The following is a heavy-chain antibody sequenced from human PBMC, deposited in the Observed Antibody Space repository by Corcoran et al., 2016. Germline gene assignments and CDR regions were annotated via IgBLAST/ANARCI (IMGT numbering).Heavy chain of an antibody. V-gene: IGHV1-69*06. CDR3: ARDPKPEYSSSLPEGYYYYYGMDV. J-gene: IGHJ6*02. D-gene: IGHD6-6*01. Sequence: QVQLVQSGAEVKKPGSSVKVSCKASGGTFSSYAISWVRQAPGQGLEWMGGIIPIFGTANYAQKFQGRVTITADKSTSTAYMELSSLRSEDTAVYYGARDPKPEYSSSLPEGYYYYYGMDVWGQGTTVTVSS. CDR2: IIPIFGTA. CDR1: GGTFSSYA.